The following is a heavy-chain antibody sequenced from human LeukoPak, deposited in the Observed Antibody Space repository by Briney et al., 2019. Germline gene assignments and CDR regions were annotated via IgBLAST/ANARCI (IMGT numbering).Heavy chain of an antibody. D-gene: IGHD3-3*01. J-gene: IGHJ4*02. Sequence: SETLSLTCTVSGGSISSSSYYWGWIRQPPGKGLEWIGSIYYSGSTYYNPSLKSRVTISVDTSKNQFSLKLSSVTAADTAVYYCARSYYDFWSGYPANYFDYWGQGTLVTVSS. CDR3: ARSYYDFWSGYPANYFDY. V-gene: IGHV4-39*07. CDR1: GGSISSSSYY. CDR2: IYYSGST.